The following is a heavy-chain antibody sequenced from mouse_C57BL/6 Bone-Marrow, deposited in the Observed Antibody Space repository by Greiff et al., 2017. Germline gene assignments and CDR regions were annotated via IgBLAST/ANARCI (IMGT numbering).Heavy chain of an antibody. CDR3: ARSITTVVAWDFDY. J-gene: IGHJ2*01. CDR1: GYTFTSYW. Sequence: QVQLQQSGAELVMPGASVKLSCKASGYTFTSYWMHWVKQRPGQGLEWIGEIDPFDSYTNYNQKFKGKSTLTVDKSSSTAYMQLSSLTSEDSAVYYCARSITTVVAWDFDYWGQGTTLTVSS. CDR2: IDPFDSYT. V-gene: IGHV1-69*01. D-gene: IGHD1-1*01.